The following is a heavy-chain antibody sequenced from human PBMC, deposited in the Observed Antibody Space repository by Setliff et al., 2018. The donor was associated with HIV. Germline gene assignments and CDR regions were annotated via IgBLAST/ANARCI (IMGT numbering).Heavy chain of an antibody. CDR1: GGTFSNSA. V-gene: IGHV1-69*06. CDR3: ARDSRDIVVVIAPEPEPYYYYGMDV. Sequence: VKVSCKASGGTFSNSAISWVRQAPGQGPEWMGRIIPMFGTANYAQKFQGRVTITADKSTSTAYMELSSLRSEDTAVYYCARDSRDIVVVIAPEPEPYYYYGMDVWGEGTTVTVSS. J-gene: IGHJ6*04. D-gene: IGHD2-15*01. CDR2: IIPMFGTA.